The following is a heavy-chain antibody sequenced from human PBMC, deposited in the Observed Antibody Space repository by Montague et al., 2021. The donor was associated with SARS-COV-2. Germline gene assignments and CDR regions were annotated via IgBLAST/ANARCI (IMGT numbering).Heavy chain of an antibody. V-gene: IGHV4-61*02. CDR3: ARESVHLTGSYSDYFDS. CDR2: IYTSGST. CDR1: GGSISSGSYY. J-gene: IGHJ4*02. D-gene: IGHD3-9*01. Sequence: TLSLTCTVSGGSISSGSYYWNWIRQPAGKGLEWIGRIYTSGSTNYNPSLKSRVTISVDTSKNQFSLKLSSVTAADTAVYYCARESVHLTGSYSDYFDSWGQGTLVTVSS.